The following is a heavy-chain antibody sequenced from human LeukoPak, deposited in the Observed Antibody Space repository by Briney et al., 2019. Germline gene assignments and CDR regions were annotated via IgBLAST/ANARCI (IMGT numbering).Heavy chain of an antibody. CDR3: AREWDYYDSSGKNPVVVDP. CDR1: GGSISSGGYY. Sequence: TSQTLSLTCTVSGGSISSGGYYWSWIRQPAGKGLEWIGRIYTSGSTNYNPSLKSRVTMSVDTSKNQFSLKLSSVTAADTAVYYCAREWDYYDSSGKNPVVVDPWGQGTLVTVSS. D-gene: IGHD3-22*01. V-gene: IGHV4-61*02. J-gene: IGHJ5*02. CDR2: IYTSGST.